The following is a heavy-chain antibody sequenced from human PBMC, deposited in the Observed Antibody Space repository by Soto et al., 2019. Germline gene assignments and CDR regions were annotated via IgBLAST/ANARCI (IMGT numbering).Heavy chain of an antibody. Sequence: PGGSLRLSCAASGFTFSTPWMNWVRQAPGKGLEWVADIKEDGSEKYYVDSLKGRSTISRDNAKNSLYLQMNSLRAEDTAVYYCARGDYYDRRFDSWGQGTLVTVSS. V-gene: IGHV3-7*03. J-gene: IGHJ4*02. CDR2: IKEDGSEK. CDR3: ARGDYYDRRFDS. CDR1: GFTFSTPW. D-gene: IGHD3-22*01.